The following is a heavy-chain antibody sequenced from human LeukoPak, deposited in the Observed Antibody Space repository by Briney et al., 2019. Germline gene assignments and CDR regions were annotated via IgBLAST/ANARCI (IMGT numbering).Heavy chain of an antibody. CDR3: AKPLDPYVSFYFDY. J-gene: IGHJ4*02. V-gene: IGHV3-30*18. D-gene: IGHD3-16*01. Sequence: GGSLRLSCAASGFTFSSYGMHWVRQAPGKGLEWVALILYDGSNKYCADSVKGRFTISRDNSKNTLYLQMNSLRAEDTAMYYCAKPLDPYVSFYFDYWGQGTLVTVSS. CDR1: GFTFSSYG. CDR2: ILYDGSNK.